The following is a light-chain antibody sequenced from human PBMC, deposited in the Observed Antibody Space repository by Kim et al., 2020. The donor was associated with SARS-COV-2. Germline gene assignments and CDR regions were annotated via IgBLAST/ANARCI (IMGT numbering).Light chain of an antibody. CDR2: AAS. J-gene: IGKJ1*01. Sequence: DIQMTQSPPSLSASVGDRVTITCRASQGISNYLAWYQQKPVKGPKLLIYAASALQFGVPSRFSGSGSGTDFTLTISSLQPEDVATYYCQKYDGAPWTFGHGTKVDIK. CDR1: QGISNY. CDR3: QKYDGAPWT. V-gene: IGKV1-27*01.